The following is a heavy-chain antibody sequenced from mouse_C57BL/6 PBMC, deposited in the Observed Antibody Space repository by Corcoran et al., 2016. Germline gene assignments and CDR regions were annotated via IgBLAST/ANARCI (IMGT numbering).Heavy chain of an antibody. CDR1: GYTFTTYG. CDR3: ARTWFAY. J-gene: IGHJ3*01. Sequence: QIQLVQSGPELKKPGETVKISCKASGYTFTTYGMSWVKQAPGKGLKWMGWINTYSGVPTYSDDFKGRFAISLETSASTAYLQINNLKNEETATYFCARTWFAYWGQGTLVTVSA. V-gene: IGHV9-3*01. CDR2: INTYSGVP.